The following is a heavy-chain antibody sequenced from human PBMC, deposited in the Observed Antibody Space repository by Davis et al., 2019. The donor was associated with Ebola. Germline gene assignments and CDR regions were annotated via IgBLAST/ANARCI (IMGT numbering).Heavy chain of an antibody. CDR1: GFIFSTYA. CDR3: AKGGSGWPSDYSYGMGV. V-gene: IGHV3-23*01. CDR2: VTSSGGGT. J-gene: IGHJ6*04. D-gene: IGHD6-19*01. Sequence: GGSLRLSCAASGFIFSTYAMTWARQAPGKGLEWVSAVTSSGGGTYYADSVKGRFTISRDNSKDTLYLQMNSLRVDDTAVYYCAKGGSGWPSDYSYGMGVWGKGTTVTVSS.